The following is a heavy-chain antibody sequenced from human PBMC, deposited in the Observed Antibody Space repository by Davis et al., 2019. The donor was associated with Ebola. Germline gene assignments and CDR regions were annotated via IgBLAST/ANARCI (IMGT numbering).Heavy chain of an antibody. D-gene: IGHD2-2*01. CDR1: GGSFSGYY. Sequence: PSETLSLTCAVYGGSFSGYYWSWIRQPPGKGLEWIGEINHSGSTNYNPSLKSRVTISVDTSKNQFSLKLSSVTAADTAVYYCAAEYCISTSCLDYWGQGTLVTVSS. CDR3: AAEYCISTSCLDY. CDR2: INHSGST. J-gene: IGHJ4*02. V-gene: IGHV4-34*01.